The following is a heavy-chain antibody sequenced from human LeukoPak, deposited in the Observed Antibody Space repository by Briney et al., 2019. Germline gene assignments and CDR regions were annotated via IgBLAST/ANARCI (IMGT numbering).Heavy chain of an antibody. CDR2: IYSARST. J-gene: IGHJ4*02. CDR3: ARDFY. Sequence: GGSLRLSCAASGFXVSRNYMTWVRQAPGKGLEWVSFIYSARSTYYADSVQGSFTISRDNSKNTLYLQMNSLRAEDTAVYYCARDFYWGQGTLVTVSS. V-gene: IGHV3-66*01. CDR1: GFXVSRNY.